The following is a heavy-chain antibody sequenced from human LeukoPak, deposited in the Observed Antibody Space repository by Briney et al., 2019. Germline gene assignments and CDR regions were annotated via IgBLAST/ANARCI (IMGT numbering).Heavy chain of an antibody. J-gene: IGHJ6*03. Sequence: ASVTVSCPASGYIFTAYYIHWVRQAPGQGLEWMGWIHPKSGDTKFPQRFQGRVTLTSDTTVNTIYMELNGLRSDDTATYYCARDTWFGNYYLDVWGRGTTVTVSS. CDR1: GYIFTAYY. D-gene: IGHD3-10*01. CDR2: IHPKSGDT. V-gene: IGHV1-2*02. CDR3: ARDTWFGNYYLDV.